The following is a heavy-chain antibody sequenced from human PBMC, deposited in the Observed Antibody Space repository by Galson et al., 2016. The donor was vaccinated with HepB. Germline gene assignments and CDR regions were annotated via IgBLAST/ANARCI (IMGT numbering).Heavy chain of an antibody. CDR3: ARGGAYYGSGRARYYYYGFDV. CDR2: TSYSGRT. V-gene: IGHV4-59*12. CDR1: GGSISTYY. D-gene: IGHD3-10*01. Sequence: ETLSLTCTVSGGSISTYYWIWIRQPPGKGLEWLGFTSYSGRTSYNASLKSRLAISVDRSNNQISLNLRSVTAADTAVYYCARGGAYYGSGRARYYYYGFDVWGQGTTVIVSS. J-gene: IGHJ6*02.